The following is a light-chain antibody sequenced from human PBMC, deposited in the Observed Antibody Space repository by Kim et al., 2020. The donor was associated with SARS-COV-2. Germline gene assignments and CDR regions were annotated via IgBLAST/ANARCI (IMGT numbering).Light chain of an antibody. J-gene: IGLJ2*01. Sequence: SSELTQDPAVSVALGQTVRITCQGDSLRSYYASWYQQKPGQAPVLVIYGKNNRPSGIPDRFSGSSSGNTASLTITGAQAEDEADYYCNSRDSSGNHLDVVFGGGTKFTVL. CDR1: SLRSYY. CDR2: GKN. V-gene: IGLV3-19*01. CDR3: NSRDSSGNHLDVV.